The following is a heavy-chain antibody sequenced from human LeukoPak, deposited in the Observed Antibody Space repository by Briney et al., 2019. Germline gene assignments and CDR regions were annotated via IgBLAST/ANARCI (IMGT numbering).Heavy chain of an antibody. Sequence: SETLSLTCTVCGGSISSSSYYWGWIRQPPGNGLEWIGSIYYSGSTYYNPSLKSRVTISVDTSKNQFSLKLSSVTAADTAVYYCARVPDTAMVNFYFDYWGQGTLVTVSS. CDR2: IYYSGST. J-gene: IGHJ4*02. CDR1: GGSISSSSYY. CDR3: ARVPDTAMVNFYFDY. D-gene: IGHD5-18*01. V-gene: IGHV4-39*01.